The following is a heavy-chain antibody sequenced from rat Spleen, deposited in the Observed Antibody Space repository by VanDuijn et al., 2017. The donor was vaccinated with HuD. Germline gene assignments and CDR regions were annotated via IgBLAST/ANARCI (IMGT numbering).Heavy chain of an antibody. CDR1: GFTFDDYG. V-gene: IGHV5S13*01. CDR3: TIGSHYFDDTKYYEY. J-gene: IGHJ2*01. Sequence: EVKLVESGGGLVQPGRSLKLSCAASGFTFDDYGMAWVRQAPTKGLEWVASITTSDGSTYYRDSVKGRFIISRDNAKNILYLQMDSLRSEDTATYYCTIGSHYFDDTKYYEYWGQGVMVTVSS. CDR2: ITTSDGST. D-gene: IGHD1-12*01.